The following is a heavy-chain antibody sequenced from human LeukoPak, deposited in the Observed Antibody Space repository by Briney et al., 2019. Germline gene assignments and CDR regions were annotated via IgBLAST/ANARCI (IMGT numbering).Heavy chain of an antibody. V-gene: IGHV1-8*01. D-gene: IGHD6-19*01. CDR3: ARGPSLSSGGYYYFDYYGMDV. CDR2: MNPISGNT. J-gene: IGHJ6*02. Sequence: ASVKVSCKASGYTFTSYDINWVRQATGQGLEWMGWMNPISGNTGYAQKLQGRVTMTRNTSISTAYTELSSLRSEDTAEYYCARGPSLSSGGYYYFDYYGMDVWGQGTTLTAS. CDR1: GYTFTSYD.